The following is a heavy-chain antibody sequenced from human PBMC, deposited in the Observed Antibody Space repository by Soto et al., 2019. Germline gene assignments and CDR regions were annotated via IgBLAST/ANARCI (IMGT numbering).Heavy chain of an antibody. V-gene: IGHV4-31*03. CDR2: IYYSGST. CDR1: GGSISSGGYY. CDR3: ARVPIGDYGDFYFDY. J-gene: IGHJ4*02. Sequence: PSETLSLTCTVSGGSISSGGYYWSWIRQHPGKGLEWIGYIYYSGSTYYNPSLKSRVTISVDTSKNQFSLKLSSVTAADTAVYYCARVPIGDYGDFYFDYWGQGTLVTVSS. D-gene: IGHD4-17*01.